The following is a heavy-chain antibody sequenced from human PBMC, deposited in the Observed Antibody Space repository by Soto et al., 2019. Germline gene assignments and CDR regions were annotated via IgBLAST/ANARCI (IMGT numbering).Heavy chain of an antibody. CDR3: ASAGGLGAVAVDC. J-gene: IGHJ4*02. V-gene: IGHV4-30-2*01. Sequence: QLQLQESGSGLVKPSQTLSLTCAVSGGSISSGGYSWSWIRQPPGKGLEWIGYIYHSGSTYYNPSRQSRVTLSVDRSTEQFSLKLSSVPAADTAVYSCASAGGLGAVAVDCWGQGTLVTVSS. CDR2: IYHSGST. CDR1: GGSISSGGYS. D-gene: IGHD6-19*01.